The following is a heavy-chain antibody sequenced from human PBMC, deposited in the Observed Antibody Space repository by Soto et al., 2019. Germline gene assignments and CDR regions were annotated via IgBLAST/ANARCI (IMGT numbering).Heavy chain of an antibody. CDR2: ISYDGSNK. J-gene: IGHJ4*02. CDR1: GFTFSSYG. Sequence: GGSLRLSCAASGFTFSSYGMHWVRQAPGKGLEWVAVISYDGSNKYYADSVKGRFTISRDNSKNTLYLQMNSLRAEDTAVYYCAKDRLESSSGSYSGGFDYWGQGTLVTVSS. CDR3: AKDRLESSSGSYSGGFDY. V-gene: IGHV3-30*18. D-gene: IGHD3-22*01.